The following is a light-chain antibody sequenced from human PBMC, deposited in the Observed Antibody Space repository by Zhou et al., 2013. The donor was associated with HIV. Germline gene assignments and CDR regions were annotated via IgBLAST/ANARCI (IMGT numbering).Light chain of an antibody. CDR3: QSYDSSNQV. CDR2: EDS. Sequence: NFMLTQPHSVSESPGETVTISCTRSSGSIASSYVQWFQQRPGSFPATVIYEDSRRPSGVPNRFSGSIDISSNSASLTISGLTPEDEAEYYCQSYDSSNQVFGGGTTLTVL. V-gene: IGLV6-57*01. J-gene: IGLJ3*02. CDR1: SGSIASSY.